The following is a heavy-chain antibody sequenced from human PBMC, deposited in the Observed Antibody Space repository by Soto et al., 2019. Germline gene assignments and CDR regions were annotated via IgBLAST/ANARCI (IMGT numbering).Heavy chain of an antibody. J-gene: IGHJ4*02. V-gene: IGHV4-34*01. CDR1: GGSFSDYY. D-gene: IGHD1-1*01. Sequence: SETLSLTCAVYGGSFSDYYWSWIRQPPGKGLEWIGEINHGGITNYVPSLKSRVTISVDTSKNQFSLKLRSVTAADTAVYYCARVPVWNASSAPSDYWGQGTLVTVSS. CDR2: INHGGIT. CDR3: ARVPVWNASSAPSDY.